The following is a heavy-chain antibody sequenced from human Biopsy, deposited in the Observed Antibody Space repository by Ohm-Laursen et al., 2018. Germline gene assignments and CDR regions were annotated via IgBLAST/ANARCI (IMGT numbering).Heavy chain of an antibody. CDR2: IYYSGGP. Sequence: SDTLSLTCPVSGDSIARYYWTWIRQSPGKGLEWIAYIYYSGGPNYNPSLKGRVVISVDRSKNQFSLELSSVTAADTAVYYCARVGAGAPSIDYFDYWGQGALVTVSS. CDR3: ARVGAGAPSIDYFDY. J-gene: IGHJ4*02. V-gene: IGHV4-59*07. CDR1: GDSIARYY. D-gene: IGHD1-26*01.